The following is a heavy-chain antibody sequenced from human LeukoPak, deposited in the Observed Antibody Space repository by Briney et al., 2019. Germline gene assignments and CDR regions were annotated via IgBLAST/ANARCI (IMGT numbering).Heavy chain of an antibody. V-gene: IGHV3-13*01. J-gene: IGHJ3*02. CDR1: GFTFSSYD. CDR3: ARAALYYDSSGYYTGAFDI. CDR2: IGTAGDT. D-gene: IGHD3-22*01. Sequence: GGSLRLSCAASGFTFSSYDMHWVRQATGKGLEWVSAIGTAGDTYYPGSVKGRFTISRENAKNSLYLQMNSLRAGDTAVYYCARAALYYDSSGYYTGAFDIWGQGTMVTVSS.